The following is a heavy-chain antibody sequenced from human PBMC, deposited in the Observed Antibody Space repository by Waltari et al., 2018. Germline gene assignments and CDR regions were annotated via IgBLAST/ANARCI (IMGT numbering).Heavy chain of an antibody. CDR2: INHSGST. CDR1: GGSFSGYY. CDR3: ARFCSSTSCPYYYGLDV. J-gene: IGHJ6*02. V-gene: IGHV4-34*01. Sequence: QVQLQQWGAGLLKPSETLSLTCAVYGGSFSGYYGSWIRQPPGKGLEWIGEINHSGSTNYNPSLKSRVTISVDTSKNQFSLKLSSVTAADTAVYYCARFCSSTSCPYYYGLDVWGQGTTVTVSS. D-gene: IGHD2-2*01.